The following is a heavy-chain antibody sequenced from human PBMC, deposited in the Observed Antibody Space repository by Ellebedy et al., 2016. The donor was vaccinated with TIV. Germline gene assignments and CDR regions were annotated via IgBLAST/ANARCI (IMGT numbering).Heavy chain of an antibody. CDR1: GFTFSSYA. Sequence: GESLKISCAASGFTFSSYAMSWVRQAPGQGLEWVSGINGNGVSTAYADSVKGRFTISRDNSKSMVHLQMNSLRPEDTAVYYCAKDRTSGDGYWVFDQWGQGTLVTVSS. D-gene: IGHD5-18*01. CDR3: AKDRTSGDGYWVFDQ. V-gene: IGHV3-23*01. J-gene: IGHJ4*02. CDR2: INGNGVST.